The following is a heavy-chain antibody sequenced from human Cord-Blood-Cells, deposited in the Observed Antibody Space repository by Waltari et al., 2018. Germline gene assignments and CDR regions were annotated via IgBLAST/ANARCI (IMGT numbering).Heavy chain of an antibody. CDR1: GYTFTGYY. CDR3: ARGPNGDAFDI. J-gene: IGHJ3*02. V-gene: IGHV1-2*04. CDR2: INPNSGGT. Sequence: QVQLVQSGAEVKKPGASVKVSCKAPGYTFTGYYMHWLRQAPGQGLEGLGGINPNSGGTNYAQKFQGWVTMTRDTSISTAYMELSRLRSDDTAVYYWARGPNGDAFDIWGQGTMVTVSS.